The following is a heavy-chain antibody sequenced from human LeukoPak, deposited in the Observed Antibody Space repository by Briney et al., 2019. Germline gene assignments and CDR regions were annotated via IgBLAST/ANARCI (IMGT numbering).Heavy chain of an antibody. CDR3: ARHISDCGGDCPFDS. CDR1: GYRFTTYW. J-gene: IGHJ4*02. CDR2: IYPGDSDT. Sequence: GESLKISCKGSGYRFTTYWIGWVRQMPGKGLEWMGIIYPGDSDTRYSPSFQGQVTISADRSISTASLQWSSQKASDTAMYYCARHISDCGGDCPFDSWGQGTLVTVSS. V-gene: IGHV5-51*01. D-gene: IGHD2-21*02.